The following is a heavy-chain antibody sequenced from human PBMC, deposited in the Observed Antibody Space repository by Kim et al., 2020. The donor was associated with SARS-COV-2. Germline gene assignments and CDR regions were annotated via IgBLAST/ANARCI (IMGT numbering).Heavy chain of an antibody. J-gene: IGHJ4*02. D-gene: IGHD3-22*01. Sequence: ASVKVSCKASGYTFTDSAINWVRQAPGQGLQWMGWINTNTGFPQYAQGFKGRFVFSLDTSVSTAYLQIDSLKAEDTGIYYCARDRPFYDSSGYYVDPRTIDFWGQGTLLTVSS. V-gene: IGHV7-4-1*01. CDR3: ARDRPFYDSSGYYVDPRTIDF. CDR2: INTNTGFP. CDR1: GYTFTDSA.